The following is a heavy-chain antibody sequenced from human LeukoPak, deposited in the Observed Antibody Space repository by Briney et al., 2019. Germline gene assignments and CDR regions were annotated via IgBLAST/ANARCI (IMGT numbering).Heavy chain of an antibody. J-gene: IGHJ4*02. CDR2: LFYSGST. Sequence: KPSETLSLTCTVSGGSISSETLSWGWIRQPPGKGLEWIGSLFYSGSTYYNPSLKSRVTISVDTSKNQFSLKLSSVTAADTAVYYCARLESYSGSYTRYYFAFWGQGTLVTVSS. D-gene: IGHD1-26*01. CDR3: ARLESYSGSYTRYYFAF. V-gene: IGHV4-39*01. CDR1: GGSISSETLS.